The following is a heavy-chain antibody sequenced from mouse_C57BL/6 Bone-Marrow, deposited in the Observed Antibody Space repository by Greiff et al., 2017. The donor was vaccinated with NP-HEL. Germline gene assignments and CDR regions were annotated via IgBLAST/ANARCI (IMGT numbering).Heavy chain of an antibody. Sequence: VQLQQPGAELVKPGASVKLSCKASGYTFTSYWMHWVKQRPGRGLEWIGRIDPNSGGTKYNEKFKSKATLTVDKPSSTAYMQLSSLTSEDSAVYYCARETITTVVARRYFDVWGTGTTVTVSS. CDR1: GYTFTSYW. CDR3: ARETITTVVARRYFDV. J-gene: IGHJ1*03. CDR2: IDPNSGGT. V-gene: IGHV1-72*01. D-gene: IGHD1-1*01.